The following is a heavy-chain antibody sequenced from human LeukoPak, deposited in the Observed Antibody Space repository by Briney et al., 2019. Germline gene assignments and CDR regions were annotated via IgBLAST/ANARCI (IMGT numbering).Heavy chain of an antibody. D-gene: IGHD6-6*01. CDR3: ARGRKLDTYYYYYYMDV. CDR1: GGSISSYY. CDR2: IYYSGST. V-gene: IGHV4-59*01. Sequence: SETLSLTCTVSGGSISSYYWSWIRQPPGKGLEWIGYIYYSGSTNYNPSLKSRVAISVDTSKNQFSLKLSSVTAADTAVYYCARGRKLDTYYYYYYMDVWGKGTTVTVSS. J-gene: IGHJ6*03.